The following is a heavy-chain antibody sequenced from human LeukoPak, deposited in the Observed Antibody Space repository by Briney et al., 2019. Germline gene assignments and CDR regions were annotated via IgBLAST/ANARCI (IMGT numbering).Heavy chain of an antibody. D-gene: IGHD3-22*01. J-gene: IGHJ4*02. CDR2: ISSNGGST. V-gene: IGHV3-64D*06. CDR1: GFIFSNYG. Sequence: PGGSLRLSCSASGFIFSNYGMHWVRQAPGKGLEHVSVISSNGGSTHYADSVKGRFTISRDNSKNTLYLQMSSLRPEDTAVYYCVRQITMILPVIYYWGQGTLVTVSS. CDR3: VRQITMILPVIYY.